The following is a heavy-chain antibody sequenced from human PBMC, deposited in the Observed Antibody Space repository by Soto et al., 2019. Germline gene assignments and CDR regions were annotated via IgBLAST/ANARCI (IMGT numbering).Heavy chain of an antibody. CDR3: ARPDDLSGMNV. V-gene: IGHV5-10-1*01. Sequence: PGESLKISCKGSGYRFTNHWISWVRQMPGKGLEWMGKIDPSDSYTTYNPSFQGHVIISVDKSINTAYLQWSSLKASDTAVYYCARPDDLSGMNVWGQGTTVTVSS. J-gene: IGHJ6*02. CDR2: IDPSDSYT. CDR1: GYRFTNHW.